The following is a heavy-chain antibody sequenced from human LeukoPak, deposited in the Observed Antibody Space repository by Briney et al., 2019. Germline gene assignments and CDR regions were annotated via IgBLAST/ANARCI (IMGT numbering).Heavy chain of an antibody. Sequence: GGSLRLSCAASGFTFSSYAMSWVRQAPGKGLEWVSAISGSGGSTYYADSVKGRFTISRDNSKNTLYLQMNSLRAEDTAVYYCAKDHQYYSSGPLYYDYWGQGTLVTVSS. V-gene: IGHV3-23*01. CDR2: ISGSGGST. CDR1: GFTFSSYA. D-gene: IGHD6-19*01. CDR3: AKDHQYYSSGPLYYDY. J-gene: IGHJ4*02.